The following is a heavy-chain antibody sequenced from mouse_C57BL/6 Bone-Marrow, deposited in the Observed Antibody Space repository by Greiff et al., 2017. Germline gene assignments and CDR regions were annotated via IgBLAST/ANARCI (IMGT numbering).Heavy chain of an antibody. V-gene: IGHV1-47*01. CDR3: ARGGNCGGYYFDY. Sequence: VQLQQSGAELVKPGASVKMSCKASGYTFTTYPIEWMKQNHGQSLEWIGNFHPYNDDTKYNEKFKGKATLTVEKSSSTVYLELSRLTSDDSAVYDGARGGNCGGYYFDYWGQGTTLTVSS. J-gene: IGHJ2*01. CDR2: FHPYNDDT. CDR1: GYTFTTYP. D-gene: IGHD1-1*02.